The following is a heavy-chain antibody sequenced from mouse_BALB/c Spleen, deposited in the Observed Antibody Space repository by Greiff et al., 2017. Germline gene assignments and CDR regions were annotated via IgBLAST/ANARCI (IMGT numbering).Heavy chain of an antibody. D-gene: IGHD1-2*01. CDR1: GYTFTSYY. Sequence: QVQLQQSGPELVKPGASVKMSCKASGYTFTSYYIHWVKQRPGQGLEWIGWIYPGDGSTKYNEKFKGKTTLTADKSSSTAYMLLSSLTSEDSAIYFCARRYYGYGAMDYWGQGTSVTVSS. CDR2: IYPGDGST. J-gene: IGHJ4*01. V-gene: IGHV1S56*01. CDR3: ARRYYGYGAMDY.